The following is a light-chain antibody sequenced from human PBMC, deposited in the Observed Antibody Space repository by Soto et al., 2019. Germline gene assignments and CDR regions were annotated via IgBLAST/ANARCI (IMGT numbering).Light chain of an antibody. V-gene: IGKV1-27*01. J-gene: IGKJ1*01. CDR1: QGISNY. CDR2: AAS. Sequence: DIQMTQSPSSLSASVGDRVTITCRASQGISNYLAWYQQKPGKVPKLLIYAASTFQAGVPSRFSGSGSGTEFTLTISSLQPQDVATYYCQQYNSAPRPFGQGTKVEIK. CDR3: QQYNSAPRP.